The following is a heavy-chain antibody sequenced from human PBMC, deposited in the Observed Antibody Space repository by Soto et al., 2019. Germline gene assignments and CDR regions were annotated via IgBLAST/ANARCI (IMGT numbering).Heavy chain of an antibody. Sequence: GESLKISCKGSGYSFTSYWISWVRQMPGKGLEWMGRIDPSDSYTNYNPSFQGHVTISADKSTSTVFLQWASLKASDTAVYFCARKDKSGYFNWFDPWGQGTLVTVSS. CDR2: IDPSDSYT. V-gene: IGHV5-10-1*01. CDR1: GYSFTSYW. J-gene: IGHJ5*02. CDR3: ARKDKSGYFNWFDP. D-gene: IGHD3-22*01.